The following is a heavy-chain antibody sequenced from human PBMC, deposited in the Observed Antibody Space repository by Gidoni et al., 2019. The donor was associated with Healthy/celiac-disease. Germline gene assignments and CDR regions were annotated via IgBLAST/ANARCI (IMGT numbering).Heavy chain of an antibody. Sequence: QVQLVQSGAEVKKPGSSVKVSCKAAGGTFSSYAISWVRQAPGQGLEWMGGISPIFGTPNYAQKFQGRFTITADESTSTAYMELSSLRSEDTAVYYCARDLGDSSSWPLQNAFDIWGQGTMVTVSS. CDR2: ISPIFGTP. V-gene: IGHV1-69*01. J-gene: IGHJ3*02. D-gene: IGHD6-13*01. CDR3: ARDLGDSSSWPLQNAFDI. CDR1: GGTFSSYA.